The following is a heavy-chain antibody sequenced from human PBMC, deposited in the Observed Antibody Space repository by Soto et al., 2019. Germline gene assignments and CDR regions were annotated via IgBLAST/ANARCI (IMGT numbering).Heavy chain of an antibody. Sequence: EVQLVESGGALVQPGGSLRLSCAASGFTFSSYWMHWVRQAPGKGLVWVSRINTDGTSPKDADSVKGRFTISRDNAKNTLYLQRNSLRDEDTAVYYCARRWEYGYMDVWGKGTTVTVSS. CDR3: ARRWEYGYMDV. CDR1: GFTFSSYW. D-gene: IGHD1-26*01. J-gene: IGHJ6*03. CDR2: INTDGTSP. V-gene: IGHV3-74*03.